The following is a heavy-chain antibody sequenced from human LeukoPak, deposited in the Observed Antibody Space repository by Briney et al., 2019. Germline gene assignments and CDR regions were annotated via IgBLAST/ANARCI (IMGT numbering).Heavy chain of an antibody. Sequence: GGSLRLSCAASGFTVSSNYMSWVRQAPGKGLEWVSAIYGDGNTYYTDSVKGRFTISRDNSKNTLYLQMNSLRAEDTAVYYCAKLGANYYGSGSFFPHFDYWGQGTLVTVSS. J-gene: IGHJ4*02. CDR3: AKLGANYYGSGSFFPHFDY. V-gene: IGHV3-53*01. D-gene: IGHD3-10*01. CDR2: IYGDGNT. CDR1: GFTVSSNY.